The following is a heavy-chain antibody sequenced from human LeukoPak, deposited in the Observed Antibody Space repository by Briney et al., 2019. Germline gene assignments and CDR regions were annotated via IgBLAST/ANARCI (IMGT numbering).Heavy chain of an antibody. Sequence: PSETLSLTCAAYGGSFSNYYWSWIRQSPGKGLEWIGEINDSGTINYNPSLMSRVTVSVDKSKNQFSLKLSTATAADTAVYYCARRWNYGRNYYIDVWGKGATVSVSS. CDR2: INDSGTI. CDR1: GGSFSNYY. D-gene: IGHD1-7*01. J-gene: IGHJ6*03. CDR3: ARRWNYGRNYYIDV. V-gene: IGHV4-34*01.